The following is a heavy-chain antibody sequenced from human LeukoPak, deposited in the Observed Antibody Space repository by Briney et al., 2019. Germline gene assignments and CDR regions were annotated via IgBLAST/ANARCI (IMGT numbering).Heavy chain of an antibody. CDR2: INHSGST. D-gene: IGHD3-22*01. V-gene: IGHV4-34*01. CDR1: GGSFSDYY. CDR3: ARGRIDTSSGYYYSYYYYYMDV. J-gene: IGHJ6*03. Sequence: SESLSLTCAVYGGSFSDYYWSWIRQPPGKGLEWIGEINHSGSTNYIPSLKSRVTISVDTSKNQFSLKLSPVTAADTAVYYCARGRIDTSSGYYYSYYYYYMDVWGKGTTVTISS.